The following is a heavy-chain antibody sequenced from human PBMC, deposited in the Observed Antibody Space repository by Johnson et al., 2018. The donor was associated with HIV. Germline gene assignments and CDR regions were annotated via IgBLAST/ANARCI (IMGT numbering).Heavy chain of an antibody. CDR1: GFTFSDHY. D-gene: IGHD3-22*01. J-gene: IGHJ3*02. V-gene: IGHV3-72*01. Sequence: VQLVESGGGLVQPGGSLRLSCAASGFTFSDHYMDWVRQAPGKGLEWVGRTRNKANSYTTEYAASVKGRFTISRDNAKNSLYLQMNSLRAEDTAVYYCARDYYDSSGYHHAFDIWGQGTMVTVSS. CDR2: TRNKANSYTT. CDR3: ARDYYDSSGYHHAFDI.